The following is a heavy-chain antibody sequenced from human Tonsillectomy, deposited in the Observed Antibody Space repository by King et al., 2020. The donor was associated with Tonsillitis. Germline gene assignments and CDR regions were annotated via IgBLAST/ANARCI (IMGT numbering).Heavy chain of an antibody. D-gene: IGHD3-22*01. V-gene: IGHV1-69*09. CDR2: IIPIVGIA. J-gene: IGHJ5*02. CDR1: GGAFSTYA. Sequence: QLVQSGAEVKKPGSSVKVSCKASGGAFSTYAISWVRQAPGQGLEWMGRIIPIVGIADYARKFQGRVTITADKSTSTAYMERSSLRSEDTAVYYCAPERGEYYYETSGYFPCGPWGQGALVTVSS. CDR3: APERGEYYYETSGYFPCGP.